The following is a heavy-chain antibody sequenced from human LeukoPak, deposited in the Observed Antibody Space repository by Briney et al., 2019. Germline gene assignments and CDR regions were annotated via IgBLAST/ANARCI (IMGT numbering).Heavy chain of an antibody. V-gene: IGHV3-21*01. CDR1: GFTFSSYS. D-gene: IGHD2-15*01. CDR2: ISSSSSYI. J-gene: IGHJ4*02. Sequence: GSLRLSCAASGFTFSSYSMNWVRQAPGKGLEWVSSISSSSSYIYYADSVKGRFTISRDNAKNSLYLQMNSLRAEDTAVYYCARDCSGGSCYLETDYWGQGTLVTVSS. CDR3: ARDCSGGSCYLETDY.